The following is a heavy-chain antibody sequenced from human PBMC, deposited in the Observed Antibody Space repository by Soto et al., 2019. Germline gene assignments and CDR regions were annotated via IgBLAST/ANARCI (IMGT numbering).Heavy chain of an antibody. CDR1: GGTFSSYT. V-gene: IGHV1-69*02. D-gene: IGHD2-2*01. J-gene: IGHJ5*02. CDR2: IIPILGIA. CDR3: ARHGDIVVVPAGEWFDP. Sequence: ASVKVSCKASGGTFSSYTISWVRQAPGQGLEWMGRIIPILGIANYAQKFQGRVTITADKSTSTAYMELSSLRSEDTAVYYCARHGDIVVVPAGEWFDPWGQGTLVTVSS.